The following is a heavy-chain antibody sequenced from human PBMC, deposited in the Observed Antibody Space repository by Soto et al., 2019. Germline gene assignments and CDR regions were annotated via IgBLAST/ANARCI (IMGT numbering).Heavy chain of an antibody. CDR1: GFLLTTTGMG. D-gene: IGHD6-19*01. Sequence: QITLKESGPTLVKPTQTLTLTCTFSGFLLTTTGMGVAWIRQSPGKALEWLALVYWDDDKLYRPSLKSRLTTTKDTPKNTVVPTLYTVCPVYTEPYFSAHRAPPEGAVATYFSLDYWGPGTLATVSS. CDR2: VYWDDDK. CDR3: AHRAPPEGAVATYFSLDY. J-gene: IGHJ4*02. V-gene: IGHV2-5*02.